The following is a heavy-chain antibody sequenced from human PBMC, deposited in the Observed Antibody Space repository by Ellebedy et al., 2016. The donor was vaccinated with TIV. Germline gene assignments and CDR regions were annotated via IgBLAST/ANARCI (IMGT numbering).Heavy chain of an antibody. D-gene: IGHD2-15*01. CDR3: ARGPFGGPFDY. V-gene: IGHV4-30-2*01. CDR2: IYQSGST. CDR1: GGSISSSGYS. Sequence: SETLSLXXAVSGGSISSSGYSWSWIRQPPGKGLEWIGYIYQSGSTRYNPSLNSRVTISIDRSKNHLSLKLGSVTAADTAVYYCARGPFGGPFDYWGQGTLVTVSS. J-gene: IGHJ4*02.